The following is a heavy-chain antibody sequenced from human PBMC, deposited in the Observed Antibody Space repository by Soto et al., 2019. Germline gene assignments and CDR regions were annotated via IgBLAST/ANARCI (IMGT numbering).Heavy chain of an antibody. V-gene: IGHV3-30*18. CDR2: ISFDGNNK. D-gene: IGHD3-22*01. CDR3: VKPKEHFYDSSPGET. J-gene: IGHJ5*02. Sequence: PGGSLRLSCAAPGFTFSNYGMHWVRQAPGKGLEWVAIISFDGNNKYYSDSVKGRFTISRDNSKNMVFLQMNSLRPEDTAVYYCVKPKEHFYDSSPGETWGQGTPVTVSS. CDR1: GFTFSNYG.